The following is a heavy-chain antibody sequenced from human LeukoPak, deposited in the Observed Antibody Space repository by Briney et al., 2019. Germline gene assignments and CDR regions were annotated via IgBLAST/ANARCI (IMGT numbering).Heavy chain of an antibody. CDR2: IYYGGST. Sequence: SETLSLTCTVSGGSISSSSYYWGWIRQPPGKGLEWIGSIYYGGSTYYNPSLKSRVTISVDTSKNQFSLKLSSVTAADTAVYYCARVRGAYYYDSSGYRNDYWGQGTLVTVSS. V-gene: IGHV4-39*01. CDR3: ARVRGAYYYDSSGYRNDY. D-gene: IGHD3-22*01. CDR1: GGSISSSSYY. J-gene: IGHJ4*02.